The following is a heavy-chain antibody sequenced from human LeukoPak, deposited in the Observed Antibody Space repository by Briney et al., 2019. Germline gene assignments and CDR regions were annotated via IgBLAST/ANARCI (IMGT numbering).Heavy chain of an antibody. CDR1: GYSFANYW. CDR3: ATSYYSDSRGYYDF. Sequence: GESLKISCKGSGYSFANYWVAWVRQMPGEGLQWMRIIYPGDSDTRYSPSFQGQVTISADKSINTAYLQWSSLKASDSAIYYCATSYYSDSRGYYDFWGQGTLVTVSS. CDR2: IYPGDSDT. D-gene: IGHD3-22*01. V-gene: IGHV5-51*01. J-gene: IGHJ4*02.